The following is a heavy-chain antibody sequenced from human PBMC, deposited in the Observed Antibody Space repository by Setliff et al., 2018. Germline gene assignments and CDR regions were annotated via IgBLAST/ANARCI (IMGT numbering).Heavy chain of an antibody. CDR3: ARLSWDGLRYHGLDV. CDR1: GVSISNYY. V-gene: IGHV4-59*01. J-gene: IGHJ6*02. D-gene: IGHD3-10*01. CDR2: IQKSGGT. Sequence: SETLSLTCNVSGVSISNYYWSWIRQPPGKGLECIGYIQKSGGTNYNPSLKSRVTISVDTSTNQFSLKLRSVTAADTAVYYCARLSWDGLRYHGLDVWGQETTVTVSS.